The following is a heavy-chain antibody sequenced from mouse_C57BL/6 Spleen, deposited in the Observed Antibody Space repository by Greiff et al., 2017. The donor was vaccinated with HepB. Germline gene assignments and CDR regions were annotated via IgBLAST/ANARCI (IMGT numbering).Heavy chain of an antibody. V-gene: IGHV1-62-2*01. J-gene: IGHJ2*01. CDR2: FYPGSGSI. CDR1: GYTFTEYT. CDR3: ARHEEDPYYFDY. Sequence: VMLVESGAELVKPGASVKLSCKASGYTFTEYTIHWVKQRSGQGLEWIGWFYPGSGSIKYNEKFKDKATLTADKSSSTVYMELSRLTSEDSAVYFCARHEEDPYYFDYWGQGTTLTVSS.